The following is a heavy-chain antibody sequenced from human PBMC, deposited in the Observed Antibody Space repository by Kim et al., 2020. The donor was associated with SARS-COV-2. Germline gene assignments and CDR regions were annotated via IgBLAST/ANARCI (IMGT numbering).Heavy chain of an antibody. Sequence: GESLKISCEASGYTFTDYWITWVRQTPAKGLEWVGRFRPDDSYIDYNPALQGRVRFSSDNSINTAYLQWSSLKALDTAIYYCARRRGLTAAGDDYWGQGTLVTVSS. CDR3: ARRRGLTAAGDDY. CDR2: FRPDDSYI. CDR1: GYTFTDYW. D-gene: IGHD6-25*01. V-gene: IGHV5-10-1*01. J-gene: IGHJ4*02.